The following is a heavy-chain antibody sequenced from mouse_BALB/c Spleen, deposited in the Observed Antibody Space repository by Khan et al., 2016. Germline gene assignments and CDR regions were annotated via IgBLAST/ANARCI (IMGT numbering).Heavy chain of an antibody. V-gene: IGHV1-80*01. CDR3: ARGTPFAS. D-gene: IGHD2-14*01. Sequence: VQLQESGAELVRPGSSVTISCKASGYAFSGYWMNWVKQRPGQGLEWIGQIYPGDGDTNYNGKFKGKATLTADKSSSTAYMQRSSLTSEDSAVYFCARGTPFASWGQGTLVTVSA. J-gene: IGHJ3*01. CDR1: GYAFSGYW. CDR2: IYPGDGDT.